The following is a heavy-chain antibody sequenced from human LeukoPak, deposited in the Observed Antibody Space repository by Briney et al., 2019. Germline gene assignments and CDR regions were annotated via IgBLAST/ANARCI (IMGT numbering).Heavy chain of an antibody. D-gene: IGHD5-18*01. CDR3: AREGGYSYGEYYFDY. V-gene: IGHV4-31*03. J-gene: IGHJ4*02. Sequence: SQTLSLTCTVSGGSISSGGYYWSWIRQYPGKGLEWIGYIYYSGSAYYNPSLKSRVTISVDTSKNQFSLKLSSVTAADTAVYYCAREGGYSYGEYYFDYWGQGTLVTVSS. CDR2: IYYSGSA. CDR1: GGSISSGGYY.